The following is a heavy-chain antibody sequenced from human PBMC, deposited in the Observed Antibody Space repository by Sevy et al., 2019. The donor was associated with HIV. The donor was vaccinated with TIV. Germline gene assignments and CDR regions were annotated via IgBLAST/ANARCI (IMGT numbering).Heavy chain of an antibody. CDR3: AKDRLDGSGYYPEGAFDI. D-gene: IGHD3-22*01. V-gene: IGHV3-23*01. J-gene: IGHJ3*02. CDR2: IRGGGLST. CDR1: GFTFSTYA. Sequence: GGSLRLSWAAPGFTFSTYAMNWVRQAPGKGREWVSVIRGGGLSTYYADSVKGRFPFSRENSKNTRYLQMNSLGAEDTAVYYCAKDRLDGSGYYPEGAFDIWGQGTMVTVSS.